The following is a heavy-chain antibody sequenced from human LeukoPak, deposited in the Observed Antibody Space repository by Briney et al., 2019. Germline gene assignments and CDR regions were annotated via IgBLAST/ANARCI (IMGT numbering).Heavy chain of an antibody. CDR2: IYHSGST. CDR3: ARGYRGVIIDY. Sequence: PSETLSLTCAVSGGSISSGGYSWSWIRQPPGKGLEWIGYIYHSGSTYYNPSLKSRVTISVDRSKNQFSLKLSSVTAADTAVYYCARGYRGVIIDYWGQGTWPPSPQ. D-gene: IGHD3-10*01. J-gene: IGHJ4*02. V-gene: IGHV4-30-2*01. CDR1: GGSISSGGYS.